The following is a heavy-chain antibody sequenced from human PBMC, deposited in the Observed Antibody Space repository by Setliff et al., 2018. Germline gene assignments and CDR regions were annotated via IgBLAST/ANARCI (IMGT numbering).Heavy chain of an antibody. CDR1: GYTFTNYY. J-gene: IGHJ6*03. CDR2: INPRAGTT. Sequence: ASVKVSCKASGYTFTNYYINWVRQAPGQGLEWMGIINPRAGTTKYAQNFQGRVTITADESTTTAYMELSSLRSDDTAVYYCAREGVDARSSTDYRYYMDVWGKGTTVTVSS. V-gene: IGHV1-46*01. CDR3: AREGVDARSSTDYRYYMDV. D-gene: IGHD2-8*01.